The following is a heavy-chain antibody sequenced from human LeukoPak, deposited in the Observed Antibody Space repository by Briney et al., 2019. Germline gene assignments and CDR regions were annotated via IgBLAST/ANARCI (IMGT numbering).Heavy chain of an antibody. J-gene: IGHJ4*02. D-gene: IGHD4-17*01. CDR3: ARNSVTTRYFDY. Sequence: ASVRVSFKASGYSFTIYDINWVRQATAQGPEWMGWMNPNSGNTGYAQKFQGRVTITRNTSISTAYMELSSLGSEDTAVYYCARNSVTTRYFDYWGQGILVTVSS. CDR1: GYSFTIYD. CDR2: MNPNSGNT. V-gene: IGHV1-8*01.